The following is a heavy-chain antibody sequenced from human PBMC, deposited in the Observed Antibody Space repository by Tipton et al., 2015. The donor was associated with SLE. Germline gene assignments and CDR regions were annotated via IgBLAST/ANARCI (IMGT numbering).Heavy chain of an antibody. V-gene: IGHV4-39*07. CDR3: ARGYCSDGVCYGFGFFDY. D-gene: IGHD2-8*01. CDR1: GGSISRSNFY. Sequence: TLSLTCTVSGGSISRSNFYWAWIRQPPGKGLEWIGVLYYSGNTYYNPSLKSPVTLSIDTSKNQFSLKMRSVTAAGTAVYFCARGYCSDGVCYGFGFFDYWGQGNLVTVSS. CDR2: LYYSGNT. J-gene: IGHJ4*02.